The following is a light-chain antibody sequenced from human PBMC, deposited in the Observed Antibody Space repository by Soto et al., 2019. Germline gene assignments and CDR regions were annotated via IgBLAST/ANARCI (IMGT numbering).Light chain of an antibody. Sequence: EIVLTQSPGTLSLSPGERATLSCRAGQSVDSNLAWYQQKPGQAPRLLIYDASNRATGIPARFSGSGSGTDFTLTISSLEPEDFAVYYCQQRSNWPWTFGQGTKV. CDR3: QQRSNWPWT. V-gene: IGKV3-11*01. J-gene: IGKJ1*01. CDR1: QSVDSN. CDR2: DAS.